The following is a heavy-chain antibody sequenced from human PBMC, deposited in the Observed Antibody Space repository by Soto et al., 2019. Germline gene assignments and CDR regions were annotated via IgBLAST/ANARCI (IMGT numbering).Heavy chain of an antibody. Sequence: QVQLQELGPGLVKPSQTLSLTCSISGASISSDDYYWSWFRQPPGKGLEWIGYISYSGSTYYNPSLKSRITISVDTSKTQFSLILSSVTAADTAVFYCAREVNNYYGMDVWGQGTTVTVSS. V-gene: IGHV4-30-4*01. J-gene: IGHJ6*02. CDR2: ISYSGST. CDR3: AREVNNYYGMDV. CDR1: GASISSDDYY.